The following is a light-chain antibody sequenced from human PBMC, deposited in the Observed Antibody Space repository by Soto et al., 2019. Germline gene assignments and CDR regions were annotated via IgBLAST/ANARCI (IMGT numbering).Light chain of an antibody. J-gene: IGKJ1*01. V-gene: IGKV1-5*03. CDR3: QQYSTYRT. CDR1: QSISSW. Sequence: DIQMTQSPSTLSASVGDRVTITCRASQSISSWLAWYQQKPGKAPKLLIYKSSSLESGVPSRFSGSGSGTEFSLTISSLQPDDFATDYCQQYSTYRTFGQGTKVEIK. CDR2: KSS.